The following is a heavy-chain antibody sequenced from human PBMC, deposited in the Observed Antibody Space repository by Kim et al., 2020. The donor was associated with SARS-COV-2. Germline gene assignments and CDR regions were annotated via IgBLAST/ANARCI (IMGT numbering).Heavy chain of an antibody. D-gene: IGHD6-13*01. CDR2: IRSNAYGGTK. CDR1: GFTFGDYA. Sequence: GGSLRLSCTASGFTFGDYAMSWVRQAPGKGLEWVGFIRSNAYGGTKEYAASVKGRFTISRDDYKSIAYLQMNSLKTEDTAVYYCTRSYSSSWYPVDYWGQGTLVTVSS. V-gene: IGHV3-49*04. J-gene: IGHJ4*02. CDR3: TRSYSSSWYPVDY.